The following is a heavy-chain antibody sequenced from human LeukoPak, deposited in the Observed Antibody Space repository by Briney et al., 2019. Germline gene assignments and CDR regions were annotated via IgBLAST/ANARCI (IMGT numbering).Heavy chain of an antibody. CDR1: GVSISTYY. Sequence: SDTLSLTCTVSGVSISTYYWSWFRQPPGKGLEWIGYIYVTGSTNNNPPVKSRVNYNSSLKSRVTTSVDTATNQFSMKLSSVIAADTAVYYCARTYGSGSYFDSWGQGTLVTVSS. CDR2: IYVTGSTNNNPPVKSRV. D-gene: IGHD3-10*01. V-gene: IGHV4-59*07. J-gene: IGHJ4*02. CDR3: ARTYGSGSYFDS.